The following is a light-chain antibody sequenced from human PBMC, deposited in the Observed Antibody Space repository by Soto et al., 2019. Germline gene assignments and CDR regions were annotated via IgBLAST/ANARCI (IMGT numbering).Light chain of an antibody. J-gene: IGKJ1*01. CDR3: QQYGSPWT. CDR1: QSVSSSY. Sequence: IVLTPSPCPLSLSPAERATLSCRASQSVSSSYLAWYQQKPGQAPRLLIYGASSRATGIPDRFSGSGSGTDFTLTISRLEPEDFAVYYCQQYGSPWTFGQGTKVDI. V-gene: IGKV3-20*01. CDR2: GAS.